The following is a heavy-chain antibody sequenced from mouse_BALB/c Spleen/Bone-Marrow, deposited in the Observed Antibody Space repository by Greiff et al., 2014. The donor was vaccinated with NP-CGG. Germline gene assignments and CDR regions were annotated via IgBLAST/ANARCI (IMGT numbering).Heavy chain of an antibody. CDR3: ASRDSSGYVPDY. D-gene: IGHD3-2*01. Sequence: QVQLKESGAELVKPGASVKLSCKPSGYTFTSYWIQGVKQRPGQGLGWIGEIFPGTGTTYYNEKLKGKATLTIDTSSSTAYMQLSSLTSEDSAVYFCASRDSSGYVPDYWGQGTTLTVSA. J-gene: IGHJ2*01. V-gene: IGHV1S132*01. CDR1: GYTFTSYW. CDR2: IFPGTGTT.